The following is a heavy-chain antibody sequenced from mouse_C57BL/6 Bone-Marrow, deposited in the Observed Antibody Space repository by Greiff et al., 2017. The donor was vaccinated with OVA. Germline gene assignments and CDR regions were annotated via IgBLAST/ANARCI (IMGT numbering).Heavy chain of an antibody. D-gene: IGHD2-5*01. V-gene: IGHV3-8*01. CDR1: GYSITSDY. J-gene: IGHJ2*01. CDR2: ISYSGST. Sequence: EVKLMESGPGLAKPSQTLSLTCSVTGYSITSDYWNWIRKFPGNKLEYMGYISYSGSTYYTPSLKSRISITRDTSKNQYKLQLNSETTEDTATECGARLGNSNYRDYFDYWGQGTTRTGSS. CDR3: ARLGNSNYRDYFDY.